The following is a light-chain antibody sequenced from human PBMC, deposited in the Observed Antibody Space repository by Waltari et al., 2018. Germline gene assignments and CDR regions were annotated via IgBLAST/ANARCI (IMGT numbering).Light chain of an antibody. CDR2: DAS. Sequence: EIVMTHSPPTLTVAPAETATLSRRASQSVNSNVAWYQKTPGQAPRLLIYDASTRAPSIPARFRGSGSETEFTLTISSLQSEDFAVYYCQQYNRWPPITFGHGTRLEI. J-gene: IGKJ5*01. CDR3: QQYNRWPPIT. CDR1: QSVNSN. V-gene: IGKV3-15*01.